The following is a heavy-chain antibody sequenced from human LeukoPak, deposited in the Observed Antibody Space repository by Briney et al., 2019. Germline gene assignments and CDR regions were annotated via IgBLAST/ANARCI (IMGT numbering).Heavy chain of an antibody. CDR3: ASEPLPLGYSHGLYYYYYGMDV. D-gene: IGHD5-18*01. CDR1: GFTFSSYW. Sequence: PGGSLRLSCAASGFTFSSYWMHWVRQAPGKGLVWVSRINSDGSSTNYADSVKGRFTISRDKTQNTLYLQMNTLRAEDTAMYYCASEPLPLGYSHGLYYYYYGMDVWGQGTTVTVSS. CDR2: INSDGSST. J-gene: IGHJ6*02. V-gene: IGHV3-74*01.